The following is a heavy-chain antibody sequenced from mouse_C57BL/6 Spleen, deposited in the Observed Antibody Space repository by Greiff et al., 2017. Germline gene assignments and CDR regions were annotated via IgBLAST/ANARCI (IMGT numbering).Heavy chain of an antibody. CDR1: GYTFTSYW. CDR2: IYPSDSET. J-gene: IGHJ4*01. CDR3: ARRRDAMDY. Sequence: QVQLQQPGAELVRPGSSVKLSCKASGYTFTSYWMDWVQQRPGQGLEWIGNIYPSDSETHYNQKFKDKATLTVDKSSSTAYMQLSSLTSEDSAVYYCARRRDAMDYWGQGTSVTVSS. V-gene: IGHV1-61*01.